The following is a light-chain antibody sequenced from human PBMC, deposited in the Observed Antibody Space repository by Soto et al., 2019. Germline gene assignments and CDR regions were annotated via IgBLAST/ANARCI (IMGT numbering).Light chain of an antibody. V-gene: IGLV1-40*01. Sequence: QSVLTQPPSVSGAPGQRVTISCTGSSSNIGAGYDVHWYQQLPGTAPKLLIYGNTNRPSEVPDRFTATRSGSSASLAITGLQAEDEADYYCQSYDSSLRGYVFGTGTKLTVL. CDR2: GNT. J-gene: IGLJ1*01. CDR3: QSYDSSLRGYV. CDR1: SSNIGAGYD.